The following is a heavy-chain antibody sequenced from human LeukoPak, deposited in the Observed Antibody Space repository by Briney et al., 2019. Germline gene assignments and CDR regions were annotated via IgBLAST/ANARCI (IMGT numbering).Heavy chain of an antibody. Sequence: PGGSLRLSCAASKFTFSSYAMHWVRQAPGKGLEWVAVISYDGSNKYYADSVKGRFTISRDNSKNTLYLQMNSLRAEDTAVYYCAKDRLQLVPGEYYMDVWGKGTTVTVSS. CDR1: KFTFSSYA. CDR3: AKDRLQLVPGEYYMDV. D-gene: IGHD5-18*01. V-gene: IGHV3-30-3*01. J-gene: IGHJ6*03. CDR2: ISYDGSNK.